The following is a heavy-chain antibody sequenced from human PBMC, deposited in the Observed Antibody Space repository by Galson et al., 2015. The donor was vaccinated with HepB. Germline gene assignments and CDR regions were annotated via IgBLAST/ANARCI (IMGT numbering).Heavy chain of an antibody. CDR2: ISAYNGYT. D-gene: IGHD4-23*01. J-gene: IGHJ4*02. CDR1: GYTFSHYG. Sequence: SVKVSCKASGYTFSHYGISWVRQAPGQGLEWMGWISAYNGYTKYEQKFQGRVTMTTDTSTSTAYMALRSLRSDDTAVYYCARVVRGGASYFDYWGQGTLLTISS. V-gene: IGHV1-18*01. CDR3: ARVVRGGASYFDY.